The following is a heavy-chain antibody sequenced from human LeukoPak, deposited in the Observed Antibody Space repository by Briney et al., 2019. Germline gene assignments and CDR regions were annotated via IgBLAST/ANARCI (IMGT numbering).Heavy chain of an antibody. Sequence: GGSLRLSCAASGFTFSSYGMHWVRQAPGKGLEWVAVIRYDGSNKYYADSGKGRFTISRDNSKNTLYLQMNSLRAEDTAVYYCARRAVAGTYFDYWGQGTLVTVSS. CDR1: GFTFSSYG. CDR2: IRYDGSNK. V-gene: IGHV3-33*01. J-gene: IGHJ4*02. CDR3: ARRAVAGTYFDY. D-gene: IGHD6-19*01.